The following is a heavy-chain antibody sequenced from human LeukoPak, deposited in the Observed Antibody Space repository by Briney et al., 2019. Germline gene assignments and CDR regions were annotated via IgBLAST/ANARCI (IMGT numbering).Heavy chain of an antibody. Sequence: GGSLRLSWAVAGITLSNYGMSWVRKAAGKGLEWVAGMSGSGGGTNYADSVKGPFTVSRDNSKNTLYLQLHSLRAEDTAVYFCPKRGVVIRVILVGFYKEAYYFDSWGQGALVTVSS. CDR3: PKRGVVIRVILVGFYKEAYYFDS. V-gene: IGHV3-23*01. CDR2: MSGSGGGT. CDR1: GITLSNYG. J-gene: IGHJ4*02. D-gene: IGHD3-22*01.